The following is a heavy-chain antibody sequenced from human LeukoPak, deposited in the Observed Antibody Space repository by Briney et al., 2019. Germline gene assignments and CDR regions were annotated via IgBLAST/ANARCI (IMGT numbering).Heavy chain of an antibody. CDR2: IWYDGSNK. CDR3: ARVSFYDSSGYYPPDY. V-gene: IGHV3-33*01. J-gene: IGHJ4*02. D-gene: IGHD3-22*01. Sequence: GGSLRLSCAASGFTFTSYGMHWARQAPGKGLEWVAVIWYDGSNKYYADSVKGRFTISRDNSKNTLYLQMNSLRAEDTAVYYCARVSFYDSSGYYPPDYWGQGTLVTVSS. CDR1: GFTFTSYG.